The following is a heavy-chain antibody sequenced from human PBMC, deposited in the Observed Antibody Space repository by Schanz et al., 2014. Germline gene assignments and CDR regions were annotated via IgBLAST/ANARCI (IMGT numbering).Heavy chain of an antibody. CDR2: MNPKSGNT. J-gene: IGHJ2*01. CDR1: GYTFSTYD. D-gene: IGHD3-16*02. CDR3: ARGRGYTSVLDL. V-gene: IGHV1-8*01. Sequence: QVQLEQSGAEVKKPGASVAVSCKASGYTFSTYDLNWVRQAPGQGLEWMGWMNPKSGNTGYAQKFQGRVTLTRNSYINTAFMELRSLRHDDTAVYFCARGRGYTSVLDLWGRGTRLTVSS.